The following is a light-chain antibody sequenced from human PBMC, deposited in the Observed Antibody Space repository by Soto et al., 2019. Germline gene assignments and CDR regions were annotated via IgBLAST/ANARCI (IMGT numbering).Light chain of an antibody. J-gene: IGKJ1*01. V-gene: IGKV1-5*01. CDR2: DAS. CDR1: QTITTW. Sequence: DIRVTQSPPTLSASVGDRVTITCRASQTITTWMAWYQQKPGKAPKLLVYDASTLQSGVATRFSGSGSGTEFTLTISRLEPEDFAVYYCQQYGSSGTFGQGTKVDIK. CDR3: QQYGSSGT.